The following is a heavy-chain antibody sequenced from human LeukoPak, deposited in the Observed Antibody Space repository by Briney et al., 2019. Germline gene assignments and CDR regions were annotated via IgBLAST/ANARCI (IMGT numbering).Heavy chain of an antibody. CDR2: ISAYNGNT. CDR1: GYTFTSYG. Sequence: ASVKVSCKASGYTFTSYGISWVRQAPRQGLEWMGWISAYNGNTNYAQKLQGRVTMTTDTSTSTAYMELRSLRSDDTAVYYCARDYRQLWLPDYYYYGMDVWGRGTTVTVSS. J-gene: IGHJ6*02. D-gene: IGHD5-18*01. V-gene: IGHV1-18*01. CDR3: ARDYRQLWLPDYYYYGMDV.